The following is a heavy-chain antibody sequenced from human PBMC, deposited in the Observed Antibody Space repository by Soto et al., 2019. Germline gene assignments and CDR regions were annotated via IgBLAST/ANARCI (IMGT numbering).Heavy chain of an antibody. CDR3: ASYTARTNLEYYYYYMDV. D-gene: IGHD5-18*01. Sequence: SVKVSCKASGGTFSSYTISWVRQAPGQGLEWMGRIIPILGIANYAQKFQGRVTITADKSTSTAYMELSSLRSEDTAVYYCASYTARTNLEYYYYYMDVWGKGNTVTVSS. CDR1: GGTFSSYT. CDR2: IIPILGIA. V-gene: IGHV1-69*02. J-gene: IGHJ6*03.